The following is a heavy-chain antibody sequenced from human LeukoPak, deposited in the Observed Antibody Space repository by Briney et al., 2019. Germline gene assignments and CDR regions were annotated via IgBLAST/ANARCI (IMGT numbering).Heavy chain of an antibody. CDR2: ISYDGSNK. CDR1: GFTFSSYA. CDR3: ARGDTAMVTGYFDY. D-gene: IGHD5-18*01. V-gene: IGHV3-30-3*01. J-gene: IGHJ4*02. Sequence: GGSLRLSCAASGFTFSSYAMNWVRQAPGKGLEWVAVISYDGSNKYYADSVKGRFTISRDNSKNTLYLQMNGLRAEDTAVYYCARGDTAMVTGYFDYWGQGTLVTVSS.